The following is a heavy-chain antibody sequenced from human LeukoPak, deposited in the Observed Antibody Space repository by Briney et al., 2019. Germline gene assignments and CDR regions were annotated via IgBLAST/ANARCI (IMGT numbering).Heavy chain of an antibody. CDR1: GGSISSGGYY. D-gene: IGHD7-27*01. J-gene: IGHJ6*02. Sequence: PSQTLSLTCTVSGGSISSGGYYWSWIRQHPGKGLEWIGYIYYSGSTYYNPSPKSRVTISVDTSKNQFSLKLSSVTAADTAVYYCARDALPPSGYYYYGMDVWGQGTTVTVSS. CDR3: ARDALPPSGYYYYGMDV. CDR2: IYYSGST. V-gene: IGHV4-31*03.